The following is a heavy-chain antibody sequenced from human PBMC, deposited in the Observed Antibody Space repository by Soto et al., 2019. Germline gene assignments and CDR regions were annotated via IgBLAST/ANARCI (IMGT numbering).Heavy chain of an antibody. CDR3: ARGGHVVVVTAAFDY. Sequence: QVQLMQSGAEVKKPGASVKVSCKASGNTFTNYYIHWVRQAPGQGLEWMGTINPSGGHTTYSQNFLGGVTMTRDTSTSTLYMELTSLTSDATAVYYCARGGHVVVVTAAFDYWGQGTLVTVSS. J-gene: IGHJ4*02. D-gene: IGHD2-21*02. V-gene: IGHV1-46*01. CDR2: INPSGGHT. CDR1: GNTFTNYY.